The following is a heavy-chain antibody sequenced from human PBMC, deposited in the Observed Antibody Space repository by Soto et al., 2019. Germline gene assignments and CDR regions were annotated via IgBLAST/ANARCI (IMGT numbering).Heavy chain of an antibody. V-gene: IGHV4-59*01. D-gene: IGHD2-2*03. CDR3: AREGNLGRWIQPLDS. J-gene: IGHJ4*02. Sequence: VQLQVSGPGLVKPSETLSLTCTVSGDSISSYWWSWIRQASGKGLEWIGNIHYNGNTKYSPSLKSRVTMSVDTSKNHFSLKLISVTTADTAVYFCAREGNLGRWIQPLDSWGQGTLVTVSS. CDR1: GDSISSYW. CDR2: IHYNGNT.